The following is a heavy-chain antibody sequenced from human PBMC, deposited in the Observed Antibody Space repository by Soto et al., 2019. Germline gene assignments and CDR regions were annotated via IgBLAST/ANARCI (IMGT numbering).Heavy chain of an antibody. CDR3: TRPLFWDSTGWSTRDAFDI. CDR2: IWYDGSYK. J-gene: IGHJ3*02. V-gene: IGHV3-33*01. CDR1: GFTFSNYG. Sequence: VQLVESGGGVVQPGRSLRLSCAASGFTFSNYGMHWVRQAPGKGLEWVAVIWYDGSYKYYADSVKGRFTISRDNSKNTLYLQMNSLRAEDTAVYYCTRPLFWDSTGWSTRDAFDIWGQGTMVTVSS. D-gene: IGHD6-19*01.